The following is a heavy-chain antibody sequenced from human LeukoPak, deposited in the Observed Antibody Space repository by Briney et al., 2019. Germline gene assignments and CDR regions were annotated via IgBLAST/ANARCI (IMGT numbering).Heavy chain of an antibody. V-gene: IGHV4-4*07. J-gene: IGHJ4*02. CDR3: AREVTTGIASAGRVDY. CDR2: IYTSGST. D-gene: IGHD6-13*01. CDR1: GGSISSYY. Sequence: SETLSLTCTVSGGSISSYYWSWIRQPAGKGLEWIGRIYTSGSTNYNPSLKSRVTMSVDTSKNQFTLKLSSVTAADAAVYYCAREVTTGIASAGRVDYWGQGTLVTVSS.